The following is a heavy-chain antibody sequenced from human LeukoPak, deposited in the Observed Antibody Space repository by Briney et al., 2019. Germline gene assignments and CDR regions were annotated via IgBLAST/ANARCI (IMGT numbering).Heavy chain of an antibody. CDR1: GGSISSYY. D-gene: IGHD6-13*01. V-gene: IGHV4-59*01. Sequence: SETLSLTCTVSGGSISSYYWSWIRQPPGKGLEWIGYIYYSGSTNYNPPLKSRVTISVDTSKNQFSLRLSSVTAADTAVYYCARISYSSSCYHFDYWGQGTLVTVSS. J-gene: IGHJ4*02. CDR2: IYYSGST. CDR3: ARISYSSSCYHFDY.